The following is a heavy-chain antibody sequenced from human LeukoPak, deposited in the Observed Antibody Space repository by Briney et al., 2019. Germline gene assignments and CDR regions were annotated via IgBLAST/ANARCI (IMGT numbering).Heavy chain of an antibody. D-gene: IGHD1-7*01. CDR1: GYTFTSYY. CDR2: INPSGGST. CDR3: AREATGTTPDYYYYGMDV. J-gene: IGHJ6*02. V-gene: IGHV1-46*01. Sequence: GASVKVSCKASGYTFTSYYMHWVRQAPGQGLERMGIINPSGGSTSYAQKFQGRVTMTRDTSTSTVYMELSSLRSEDTAVYYCAREATGTTPDYYYYGMDVWGQGTTVTVSS.